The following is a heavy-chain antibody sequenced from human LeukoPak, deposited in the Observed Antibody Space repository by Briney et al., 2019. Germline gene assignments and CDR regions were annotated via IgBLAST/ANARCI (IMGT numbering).Heavy chain of an antibody. D-gene: IGHD3-22*01. J-gene: IGHJ4*02. V-gene: IGHV4-39*01. CDR1: GGSISSTIYY. CDR3: ARTITVIKRYFDF. CDR2: IDYSGST. Sequence: SETLSLTCTVSGGSISSTIYYWGWIRQPPGKGLEWIGSIDYSGSTYYDPSLKSRVTISVDTSKNQFSLNLSSVTAADTAVYYCARTITVIKRYFDFWGQGTLVTVSS.